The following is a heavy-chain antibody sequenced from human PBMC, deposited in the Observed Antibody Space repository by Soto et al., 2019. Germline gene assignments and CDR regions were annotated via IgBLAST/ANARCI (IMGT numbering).Heavy chain of an antibody. CDR1: GYTFTGYY. V-gene: IGHV1-2*04. J-gene: IGHJ6*02. Sequence: ASVKVSCKASGYTFTGYYMHWVRQAPGQGLEWMGWINPNSGGTNYAQKFQGWVTMTRDTSISTAYMELSRLRSDDTAVYYCAGGDGRYYYYGMDVWGQGTTVTVSS. CDR3: AGGDGRYYYYGMDV. CDR2: INPNSGGT.